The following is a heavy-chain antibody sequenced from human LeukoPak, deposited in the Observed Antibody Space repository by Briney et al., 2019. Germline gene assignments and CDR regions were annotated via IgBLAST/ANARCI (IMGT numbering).Heavy chain of an antibody. CDR3: ARIPPDYSDSSGYFDY. V-gene: IGHV3-48*01. J-gene: IGHJ4*02. D-gene: IGHD3-22*01. CDR2: ITTGGSSI. CDR1: GFTFSAYA. Sequence: GRSLRLSCAASGFTFSAYAMTWVRQAAGKGLECVSHITTGGSSIFYADSVKGRFTISRDNSKNTLYLQMNSLRAEDTAVYLCARIPPDYSDSSGYFDYWGQGTLVTVSS.